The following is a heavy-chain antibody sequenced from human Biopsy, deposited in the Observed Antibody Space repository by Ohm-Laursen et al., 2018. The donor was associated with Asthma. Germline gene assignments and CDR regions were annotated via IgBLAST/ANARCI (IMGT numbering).Heavy chain of an antibody. CDR2: MYAGGSR. CDR3: ARDSYSSGLYDDFES. J-gene: IGHJ4*02. V-gene: IGHV3-53*01. CDR1: GVNVANNY. Sequence: SLRLSCAASGVNVANNYMTWVRQAPGKGLEWVSIMYAGGSRFYADRVKGRFTISRDNAKNSLYLQMNSLRAEDTAVYYCARDSYSSGLYDDFESWGQGTLVTVSS. D-gene: IGHD6-19*01.